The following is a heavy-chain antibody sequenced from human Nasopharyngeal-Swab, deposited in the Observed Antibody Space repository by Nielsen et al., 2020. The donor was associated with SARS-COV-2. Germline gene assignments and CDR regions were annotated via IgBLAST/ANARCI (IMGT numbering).Heavy chain of an antibody. V-gene: IGHV3-30-3*01. CDR3: ARDRTRTARKVYWYFDL. CDR2: ISYDGSNK. Sequence: WIRQATGKGLEWVAVISYDGSNKYYADSVKGRFTISRDNSKNTLYLQMNSLRAEDTAVYYCARDRTRTARKVYWYFDLWGRGTLVTVSS. D-gene: IGHD5-18*01. J-gene: IGHJ2*01.